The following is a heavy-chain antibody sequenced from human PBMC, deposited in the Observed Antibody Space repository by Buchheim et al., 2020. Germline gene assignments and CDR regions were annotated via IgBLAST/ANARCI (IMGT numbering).Heavy chain of an antibody. CDR2: ISSSSSYI. Sequence: EVQLVESGGGLVKPGGSLRLSCAASGFTFSSYSMNWVRQAPGKGLEWVSSISSSSSYIYYADSVKGRFTISRDNAKNSLYLQMNSLRAEDTAVYYCARDGYSYGYYYYYGMDVWGQGTT. CDR3: ARDGYSYGYYYYYGMDV. V-gene: IGHV3-21*01. J-gene: IGHJ6*02. CDR1: GFTFSSYS. D-gene: IGHD5-18*01.